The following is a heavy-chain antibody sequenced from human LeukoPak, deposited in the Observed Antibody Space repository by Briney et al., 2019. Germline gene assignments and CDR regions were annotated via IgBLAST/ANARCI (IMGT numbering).Heavy chain of an antibody. CDR2: ISYDGSNK. CDR3: AKRGSYQNYEDYYYGMDV. CDR1: GFTFSSHG. V-gene: IGHV3-30*18. D-gene: IGHD1-7*01. Sequence: PGRSLRLSCAASGFTFSSHGMHWVRQAPGKGLEWVAVISYDGSNKYYADSVKGRFTISRDNSKNTLYLQMNSLRSEDTAVYYCAKRGSYQNYEDYYYGMDVWGQGTTVTVSS. J-gene: IGHJ6*02.